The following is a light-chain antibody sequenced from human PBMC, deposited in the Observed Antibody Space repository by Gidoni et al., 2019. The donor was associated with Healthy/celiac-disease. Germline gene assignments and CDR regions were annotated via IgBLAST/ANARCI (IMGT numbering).Light chain of an antibody. Sequence: QSVLTQPPSVSGAPGQRVTISCTGSSPNIGAGYDVHWYQQLPGTAPKPLIYGNSNRPSGVPDRFSGSKSGTSASLAITGLQAEDEADYYCQSYDSSLSGSQVFGGGTKLTVL. J-gene: IGLJ3*02. CDR2: GNS. CDR1: SPNIGAGYD. V-gene: IGLV1-40*01. CDR3: QSYDSSLSGSQV.